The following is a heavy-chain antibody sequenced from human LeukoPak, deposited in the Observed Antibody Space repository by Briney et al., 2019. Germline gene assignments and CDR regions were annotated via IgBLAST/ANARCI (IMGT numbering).Heavy chain of an antibody. J-gene: IGHJ4*02. CDR2: INPSDSYI. Sequence: GESLKISCKGSGYSFTSYWISWVRQMPGKGLEWMGRINPSDSYINSNPSFQGHVTFSVDKSIATAYLQWTTLRASDTAMYYCARGGWLDDYWGQGTLVTVSS. CDR3: ARGGWLDDY. D-gene: IGHD6-19*01. V-gene: IGHV5-10-1*01. CDR1: GYSFTSYW.